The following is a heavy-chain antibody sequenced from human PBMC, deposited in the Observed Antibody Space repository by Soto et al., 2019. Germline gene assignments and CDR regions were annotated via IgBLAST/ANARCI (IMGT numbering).Heavy chain of an antibody. D-gene: IGHD3-9*01. V-gene: IGHV4-39*01. CDR2: IYYHGNT. CDR1: GHSINPDHDY. CDR3: ARLEGLATISYYFDY. J-gene: IGHJ4*02. Sequence: SETLSLTCSISGHSINPDHDYLGWHREPRGKGLEWFGSIYYHGNTYYNPSLKTRVTISLDKSKSQFSLKLNSVTAADSAVYFCARLEGLATISYYFDYWGQGTLVTVSS.